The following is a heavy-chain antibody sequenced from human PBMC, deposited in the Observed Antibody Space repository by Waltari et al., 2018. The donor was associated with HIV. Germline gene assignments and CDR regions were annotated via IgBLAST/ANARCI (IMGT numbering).Heavy chain of an antibody. CDR3: ARASHGTSPYSDN. J-gene: IGHJ4*02. V-gene: IGHV3-21*01. CDR1: GFSGSSYP. CDR2: ITAGSSYR. D-gene: IGHD1-1*01. Sequence: EVQLVEWGGGRVKPGGSVRVVCAITGFSGSSYPMHWVRQAPGKGLEWVSSITAGSSYRNYAASVTGRFPISRANAKNSLYLQMNSLSGEDTAVYYCARASHGTSPYSDNWGQGTLVPFSS.